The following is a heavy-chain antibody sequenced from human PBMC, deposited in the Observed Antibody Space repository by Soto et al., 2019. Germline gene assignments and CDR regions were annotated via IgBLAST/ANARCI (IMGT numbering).Heavy chain of an antibody. D-gene: IGHD4-17*01. J-gene: IGHJ6*02. Sequence: QVQLVESGGGVVQPGRSLRLSCAASGFTFSSYAMHWVRQAPGKGLAWVAVISYDGSNKYYADSVKGRFTISRDNSKNTLDLQMNSLRAENTAVYYCAIDTDYEDYYYGMDVWGQGTTVTDSS. CDR2: ISYDGSNK. CDR3: AIDTDYEDYYYGMDV. V-gene: IGHV3-30-3*01. CDR1: GFTFSSYA.